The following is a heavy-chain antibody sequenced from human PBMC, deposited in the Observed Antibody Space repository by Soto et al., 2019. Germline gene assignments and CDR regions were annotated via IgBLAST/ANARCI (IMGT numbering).Heavy chain of an antibody. CDR3: ASEAGFGIAAAGFDY. J-gene: IGHJ4*02. D-gene: IGHD6-13*01. Sequence: SLRLSCAASGFTFSSYGMHWVRQAPGKGLEWVAVIWYDGSNKYYADSVRGRFTISRDNSKNTLYLQMNSLRAEDTAVYYCASEAGFGIAAAGFDYWGQGTLVTV. V-gene: IGHV3-33*01. CDR1: GFTFSSYG. CDR2: IWYDGSNK.